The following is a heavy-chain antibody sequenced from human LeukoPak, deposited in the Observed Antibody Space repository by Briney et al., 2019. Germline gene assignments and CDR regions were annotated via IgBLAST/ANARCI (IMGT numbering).Heavy chain of an antibody. CDR2: IIPIFGTA. CDR1: GGTFSSYA. D-gene: IGHD3-22*01. J-gene: IGHJ4*02. Sequence: ASVKVSCKASGGTFSSYAISWVRQAPGQGLGWMGGIIPIFGTANYAQKFQGRVTITTDESTSTAYMELSSLRSEDTAVYYCARAPCVLCDYYDSSGYYYGYFDYWGQGTLVTVSS. V-gene: IGHV1-69*05. CDR3: ARAPCVLCDYYDSSGYYYGYFDY.